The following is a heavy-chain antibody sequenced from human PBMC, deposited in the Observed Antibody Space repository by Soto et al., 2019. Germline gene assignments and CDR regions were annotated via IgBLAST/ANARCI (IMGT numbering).Heavy chain of an antibody. CDR1: GGSFSGYY. CDR3: ARDGQYYHFWSGYQHERAYGMDV. CDR2: INHSGGT. Sequence: QVQLQQWGAGLLKPSETLSLTCAVYGGSFSGYYWTWIRQAPGRELEWIGEINHSGGTNYKSSLKRRVTTSVDTPQNQFSLMLYSVTAADTAVYYCARDGQYYHFWSGYQHERAYGMDVWGPGTTVTVSS. D-gene: IGHD3-3*02. J-gene: IGHJ6*01. V-gene: IGHV4-34*02.